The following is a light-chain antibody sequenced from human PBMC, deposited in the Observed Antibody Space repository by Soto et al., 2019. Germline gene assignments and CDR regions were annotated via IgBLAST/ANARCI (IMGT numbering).Light chain of an antibody. Sequence: QSALTQPASVSGSPGQSITISCTGTSSDVGGYNYVSWYQQHPGKAPKLMIYDVSNRPAGVSNRFSGSKSGNTASLTISGLQAEDEADYYGSSYTSSSTVVVFGGGTKLTV. CDR3: SSYTSSSTVVV. CDR1: SSDVGGYNY. J-gene: IGLJ2*01. V-gene: IGLV2-14*01. CDR2: DVS.